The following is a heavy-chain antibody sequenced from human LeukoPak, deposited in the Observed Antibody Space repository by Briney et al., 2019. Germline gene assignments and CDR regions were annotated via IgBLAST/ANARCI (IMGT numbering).Heavy chain of an antibody. Sequence: GGTLRLSCVASGYTFTTYGMSWVRQAPGKGLEWVSGITNNGANTYYADSVKGRFTISRDNSKNTLYLQMGSLRAEDMAVYYCAKDVPGILYFGPYYMDVWGKGTTVTISS. CDR1: GYTFTTYG. D-gene: IGHD3-10*01. J-gene: IGHJ6*03. CDR2: ITNNGANT. V-gene: IGHV3-23*01. CDR3: AKDVPGILYFGPYYMDV.